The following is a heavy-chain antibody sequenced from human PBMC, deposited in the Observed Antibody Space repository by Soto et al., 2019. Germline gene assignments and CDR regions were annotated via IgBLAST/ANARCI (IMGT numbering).Heavy chain of an antibody. CDR2: IYSGGST. V-gene: IGHV3-53*01. J-gene: IGHJ3*01. D-gene: IGHD6-19*01. Sequence: GGSLRLSCAGSGFIVSSYYMSWVRQAPGKGLEWISVIYSGGSTYYADSVKGRFTISRDNSENTLYLQLNSLRAEDTAVYYCAKSGGNGWFADAFDVWGQGAMVTVSS. CDR3: AKSGGNGWFADAFDV. CDR1: GFIVSSYY.